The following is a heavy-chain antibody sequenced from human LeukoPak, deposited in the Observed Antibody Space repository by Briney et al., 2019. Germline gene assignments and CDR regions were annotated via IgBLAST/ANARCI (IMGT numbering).Heavy chain of an antibody. J-gene: IGHJ4*02. CDR2: ISSSSGST. CDR3: AKGPHGGQLPVFDY. CDR1: GFTFSSDS. Sequence: GGSLRLSCAASGFTFSSDSMSWVRQAPGKGLEWVSPISSSSGSTYYADSAKGGFTISRDNSKKTLYLQMNTLRAEDTDVYYSAKGPHGGQLPVFDYWGEGTLVTVSS. D-gene: IGHD2-2*01. V-gene: IGHV3-23*01.